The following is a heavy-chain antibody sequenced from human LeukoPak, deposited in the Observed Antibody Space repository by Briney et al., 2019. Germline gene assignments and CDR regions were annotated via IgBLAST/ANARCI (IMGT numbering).Heavy chain of an antibody. D-gene: IGHD3-3*01. CDR3: ARVSGFLEWFDY. Sequence: SETLSLTCTVSGGSISSSSYYWGWIRQPPGKGLEWIGSIYYSGSTYYNPSLKSRVTISVDTSKNQFSLKLSSVTAAGTAVYYCARVSGFLEWFDYWGQGTLVTVSS. CDR2: IYYSGST. J-gene: IGHJ4*02. V-gene: IGHV4-39*07. CDR1: GGSISSSSYY.